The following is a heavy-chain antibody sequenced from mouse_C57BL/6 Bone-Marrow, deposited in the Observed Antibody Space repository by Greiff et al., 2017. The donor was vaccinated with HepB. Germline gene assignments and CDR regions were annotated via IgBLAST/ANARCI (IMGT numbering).Heavy chain of an antibody. CDR1: GYSITSGYY. J-gene: IGHJ4*01. D-gene: IGHD1-1*01. Sequence: EVQLKESGPGLVKPSQSLSLTCSVTGYSITSGYYWNWIRQFPGNKLEWMGYISYDGSNNYNPSLKNRISITRDTSKNQFFLKLNSVTTEDTATYYCARDGGYYYGSTPYYAMDYWGQGTSVTVSS. CDR2: ISYDGSN. V-gene: IGHV3-6*01. CDR3: ARDGGYYYGSTPYYAMDY.